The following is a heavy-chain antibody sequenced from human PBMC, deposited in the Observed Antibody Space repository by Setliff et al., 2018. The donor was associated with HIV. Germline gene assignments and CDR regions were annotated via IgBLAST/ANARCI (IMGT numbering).Heavy chain of an antibody. V-gene: IGHV3-21*01. CDR1: GGSISSNSYY. D-gene: IGHD3-22*01. Sequence: LSLTCTVSGGSISSNSYYWGWVRQAPGKGLEWVSSITSSSSYKYYADSVKGRFTISRDNAKNSLYLQMNSLRAEDTAVYYCARGYYDSSGYYNALLWGQGTLVTVSS. CDR2: ITSSSSYK. J-gene: IGHJ4*02. CDR3: ARGYYDSSGYYNALL.